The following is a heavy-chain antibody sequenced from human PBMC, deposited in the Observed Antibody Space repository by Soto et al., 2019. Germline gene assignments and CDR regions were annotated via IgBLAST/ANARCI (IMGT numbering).Heavy chain of an antibody. CDR2: ISGSGATT. CDR3: TKGGIPRRYNIPKVDFDY. CDR1: GFIFSNYA. V-gene: IGHV3-23*01. D-gene: IGHD1-1*01. Sequence: GGSLRLSCAASGFIFSNYAMSWVRQAPGRGLEWVSAISGSGATTYYPDSVKRRFTISRDNSKNTLYLQMNNLRADDTAVYYCTKGGIPRRYNIPKVDFDYWGQGSLVTVSS. J-gene: IGHJ4*02.